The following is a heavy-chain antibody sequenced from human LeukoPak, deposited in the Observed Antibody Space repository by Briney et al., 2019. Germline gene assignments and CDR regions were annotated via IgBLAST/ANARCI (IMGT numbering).Heavy chain of an antibody. J-gene: IGHJ3*02. CDR3: ARGIGEIVVVPAAQAGAFDI. D-gene: IGHD2-2*01. CDR2: INPNSGGT. V-gene: IGHV1-2*02. CDR1: GYTFTGYY. Sequence: AASVKVSCKASGYTFTGYYMHWVRQAPGQGLEWMGWINPNSGGTNYAQKFQGRVTMTRDTSISTAYMELSRLRSDDTAVYYCARGIGEIVVVPAAQAGAFDIWGQGTMVTVSS.